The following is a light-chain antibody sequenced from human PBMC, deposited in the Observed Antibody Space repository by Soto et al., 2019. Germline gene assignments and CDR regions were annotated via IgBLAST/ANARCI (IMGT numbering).Light chain of an antibody. CDR3: QQFGTSPYT. Sequence: EIVLTQSPGTLSVSPGERATLSCRAIQSFSTSYLAWYQQKPGQAPRLLIHGASSRASGIPDRFSGSGSGTDFTLTISRLEPEAFAVYYCQQFGTSPYTFGQGTKVDIK. V-gene: IGKV3-20*01. J-gene: IGKJ2*01. CDR1: QSFSTSY. CDR2: GAS.